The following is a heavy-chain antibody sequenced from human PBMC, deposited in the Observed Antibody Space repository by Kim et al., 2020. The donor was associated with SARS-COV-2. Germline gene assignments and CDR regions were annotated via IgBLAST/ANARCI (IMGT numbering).Heavy chain of an antibody. D-gene: IGHD3-10*01. CDR2: IDPSDPSDPYT. CDR3: GGHSYDSGSQSYIDY. Sequence: GESLKISCKGSGYSFTTYWISWVRQMPGKGLEWMARIDPSDPSDPYTNYSPSFQANVTVSVDKTISTPFLQWSTLKAAVTALYYCGGHSYDSGSQSYIDYWGQGTLVTVSS. J-gene: IGHJ4*02. V-gene: IGHV5-10-1*01. CDR1: GYSFTTYW.